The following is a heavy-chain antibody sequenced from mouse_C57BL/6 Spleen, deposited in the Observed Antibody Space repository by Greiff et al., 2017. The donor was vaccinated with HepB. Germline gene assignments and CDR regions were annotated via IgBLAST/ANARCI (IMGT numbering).Heavy chain of an antibody. CDR1: GYTFTSYG. Sequence: VKLVESGAELARPGASVKLSCKASGYTFTSYGISWVKRRTGQGLEWIGEIYPRSGNTYYNEKFKGKATLTADKSSSTAYMELRSLTSEDSAVYFCARIITTVVDPYYFDYWGQGTTLTVSS. CDR3: ARIITTVVDPYYFDY. CDR2: IYPRSGNT. D-gene: IGHD1-1*01. V-gene: IGHV1-81*01. J-gene: IGHJ2*01.